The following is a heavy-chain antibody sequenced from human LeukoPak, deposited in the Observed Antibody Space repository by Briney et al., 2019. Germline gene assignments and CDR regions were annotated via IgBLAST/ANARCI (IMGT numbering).Heavy chain of an antibody. Sequence: SETLSLTCTVSGGSISSGGYYWSWIRQHPGKGLEWIGYIYYSGSTYYNPSLKSRVTISVDTSKNQFSLKLSSVTAADTAVYYCARAGAFDYYYGMDVRGQGTTVTVSS. D-gene: IGHD7-27*01. V-gene: IGHV4-31*03. J-gene: IGHJ6*02. CDR2: IYYSGST. CDR1: GGSISSGGYY. CDR3: ARAGAFDYYYGMDV.